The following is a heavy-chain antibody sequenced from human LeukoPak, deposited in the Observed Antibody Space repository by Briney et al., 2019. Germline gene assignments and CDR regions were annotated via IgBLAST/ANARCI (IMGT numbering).Heavy chain of an antibody. V-gene: IGHV3-30*02. D-gene: IGHD3-10*01. J-gene: IGHJ5*02. Sequence: PGGSLRLSCAASGFTFSSYDMYWVRQAPGKGLQWVALIRDDGSKTYYADSVKGRFTISRDNSENTLYLQVTGLRAEDTAVYYCAKDQYYTSGSYRWGFDLWGQGSLVIVSS. CDR2: IRDDGSKT. CDR1: GFTFSSYD. CDR3: AKDQYYTSGSYRWGFDL.